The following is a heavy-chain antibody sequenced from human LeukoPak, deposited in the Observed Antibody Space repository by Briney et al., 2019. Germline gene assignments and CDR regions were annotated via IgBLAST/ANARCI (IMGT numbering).Heavy chain of an antibody. CDR3: ARHWGAAKVGYYYYMHV. CDR2: IYYSGST. J-gene: IGHJ6*03. CDR1: GGSISSYY. D-gene: IGHD6-25*01. Sequence: TSETLSLTCSVSGGSISSYYWSWIRQPPGKGLEWIGYIYYSGSTNYNPSLKSRVTISVDTSKNQFSLKLSSVTAADTAVYYCARHWGAAKVGYYYYMHVWGKGTTVTVSS. V-gene: IGHV4-59*08.